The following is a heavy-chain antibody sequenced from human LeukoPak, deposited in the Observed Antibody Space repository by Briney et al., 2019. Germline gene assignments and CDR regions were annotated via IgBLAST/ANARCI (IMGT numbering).Heavy chain of an antibody. J-gene: IGHJ4*02. V-gene: IGHV4-34*01. Sequence: SETLSLTCAVYGGPFSGYYWSWIRQPPGKGLEWIGEINHSGSTNYNPSLKSRVTISVDTSKNQFSLKLSSVTAADTAVYYCARVVGHTAWYSSGWYDYWGQGTLVTVSS. D-gene: IGHD6-19*01. CDR2: INHSGST. CDR3: ARVVGHTAWYSSGWYDY. CDR1: GGPFSGYY.